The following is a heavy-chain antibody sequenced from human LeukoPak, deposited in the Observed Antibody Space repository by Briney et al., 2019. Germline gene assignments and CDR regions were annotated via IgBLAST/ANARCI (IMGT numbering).Heavy chain of an antibody. Sequence: HPGGSLRLSCAASGFTFSNYWMSWVRQAPGKGLEWVANIKQGGSQKYYVDSVKGRFTISRDNAKNSQYLQMNSLSAEDTAMYYCARIGYSSSSFDYWGQGTLVTVSS. J-gene: IGHJ4*02. CDR1: GFTFSNYW. D-gene: IGHD6-6*01. CDR2: IKQGGSQK. CDR3: ARIGYSSSSFDY. V-gene: IGHV3-7*01.